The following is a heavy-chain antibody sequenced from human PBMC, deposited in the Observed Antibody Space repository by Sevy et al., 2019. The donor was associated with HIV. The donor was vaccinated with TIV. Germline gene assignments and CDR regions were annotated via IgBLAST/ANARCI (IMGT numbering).Heavy chain of an antibody. CDR1: GFTFSSYS. CDR3: ARMGGLTDNGMDV. CDR2: ISTINNYI. J-gene: IGHJ6*02. V-gene: IGHV3-21*01. D-gene: IGHD6-25*01. Sequence: GGSLRLFCAASGFTFSSYSMNWVRQAPGKGLEWVSSISTINNYIYYADSMKGRFTISSDNAKNSLFLQMNSLRAEDTAVYYCARMGGLTDNGMDVWGQGTTVTVSS.